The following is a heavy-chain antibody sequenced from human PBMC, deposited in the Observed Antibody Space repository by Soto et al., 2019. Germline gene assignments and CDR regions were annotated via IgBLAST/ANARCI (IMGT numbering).Heavy chain of an antibody. J-gene: IGHJ5*02. D-gene: IGHD2-8*02. CDR3: VGEYWWRFDP. CDR1: GFTFYTDW. CDR2: ITNDGSAQ. V-gene: IGHV3-7*01. Sequence: EVQLVESGGGLVQPGGSLRLSCAASGFTFYTDWMSWVRQAPGKGLEWVATITNDGSAQYYVDSVKGRFTISRDNARNSLYLQMNGLRAEDTAVYYCVGEYWWRFDPWGQGTLVTVSS.